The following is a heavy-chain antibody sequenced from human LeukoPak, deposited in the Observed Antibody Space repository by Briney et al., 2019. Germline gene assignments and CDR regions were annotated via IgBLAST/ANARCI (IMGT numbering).Heavy chain of an antibody. V-gene: IGHV3-48*04. D-gene: IGHD5-18*01. J-gene: IGHJ4*02. CDR1: GFTFSSYS. Sequence: GGSLRLSCAASGFTFSSYSMNWVRQAPGKGLEWVSYISSSSSTIYYADSVKGRFTISRDNAKNSLYLQMNSLRAEDTAVYYCARDSGIQPWLCDYWGQGTLVTVSS. CDR2: ISSSSSTI. CDR3: ARDSGIQPWLCDY.